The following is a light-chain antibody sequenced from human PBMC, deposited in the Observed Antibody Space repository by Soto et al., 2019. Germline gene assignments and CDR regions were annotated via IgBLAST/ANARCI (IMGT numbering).Light chain of an antibody. J-gene: IGLJ1*01. CDR3: MSYTTTSSFV. CDR1: RSDIGTYNY. Sequence: QSALTQPASRSGSPGQSITISCTGTRSDIGTYNYLSWYQQHPGKAPRLVISDVSNRPSGVSNRFSGSKSGNTASLPITGLQSEDEADYYCMSYTTTSSFVSGTGTRSPS. V-gene: IGLV2-14*03. CDR2: DVS.